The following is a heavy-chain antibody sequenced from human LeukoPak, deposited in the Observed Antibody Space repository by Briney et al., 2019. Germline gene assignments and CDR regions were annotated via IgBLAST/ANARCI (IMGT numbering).Heavy chain of an antibody. V-gene: IGHV4-34*01. Sequence: SETLSLTCAVYGGSFSGYYWSWIRQPPGKGLEWIGEINHSGSTNYNPSLKSRVTISVDTSKNQFSLKLSSVTAADTAVCYCARRWGDYDYVWGSYRRPFDYWGQETLVTVSS. D-gene: IGHD3-16*02. CDR1: GGSFSGYY. CDR3: ARRWGDYDYVWGSYRRPFDY. J-gene: IGHJ4*02. CDR2: INHSGST.